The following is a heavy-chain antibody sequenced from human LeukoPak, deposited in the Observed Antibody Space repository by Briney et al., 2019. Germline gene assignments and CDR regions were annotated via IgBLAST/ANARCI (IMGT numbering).Heavy chain of an antibody. CDR3: AKIGMTASGWRYEAFDF. CDR2: IYPGDSDT. V-gene: IGHV5-51*01. Sequence: ESLKISCKGSGYSFTNLWIGWVRQTPGKGLEWMGIIYPGDSDTRYSPSFQGQVTISADKSISTAYLQWSSLNASDTVMYYCAKIGMTASGWRYEAFDFWGQGTLVTVSS. CDR1: GYSFTNLW. J-gene: IGHJ3*01. D-gene: IGHD6-19*01.